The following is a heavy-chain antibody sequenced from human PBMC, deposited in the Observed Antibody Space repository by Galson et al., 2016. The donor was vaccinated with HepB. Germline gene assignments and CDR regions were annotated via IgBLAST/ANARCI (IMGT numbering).Heavy chain of an antibody. V-gene: IGHV4-55*02. CDR3: TRSVGWWFLDL. Sequence: SETLSLTCAVSGDSISRGIWWTWVRQPPGKGLEWIGEIHHSGTTNCNPYLKSRISMAVDKSKNQFSLNLKSVTAADTAVYFCTRSVGWWFLDLWGRGTLVTVSS. D-gene: IGHD1-26*01. CDR1: GDSISRGIW. CDR2: IHHSGTT. J-gene: IGHJ2*01.